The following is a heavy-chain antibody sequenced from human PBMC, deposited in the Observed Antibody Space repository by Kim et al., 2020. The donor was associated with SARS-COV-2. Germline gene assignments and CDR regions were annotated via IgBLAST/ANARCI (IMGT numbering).Heavy chain of an antibody. J-gene: IGHJ6*02. CDR3: ARDEGIRYFDLLGPTRYYYGMDV. CDR1: GGSISSSSYY. V-gene: IGHV4-39*07. Sequence: SETLSLTCTVSGGSISSSSYYWGWIRQPPGKGLEWIGSIYYSGSTYYNPSLKSRVTISVDTSKNQFSLKLRSVTAADTAVYFCARDEGIRYFDLLGPTRYYYGMDVWGQGTTVTDSS. D-gene: IGHD3-9*01. CDR2: IYYSGST.